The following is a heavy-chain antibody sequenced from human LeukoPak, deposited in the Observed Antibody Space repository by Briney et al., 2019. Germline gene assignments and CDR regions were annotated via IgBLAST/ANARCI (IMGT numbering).Heavy chain of an antibody. V-gene: IGHV3-33*01. CDR1: GFTFSSYG. CDR3: ARDSSFYGSGSYYFNPIDY. CDR2: IWYDGSNK. Sequence: GESLKISCAASGFTFSSYGMHWVRQAPGKGLEWVAVIWYDGSNKYYADSVKGRFTISRDISKNTLYLQMNSLRAEDTAVYYCARDSSFYGSGSYYFNPIDYWGQGTLVTVSS. J-gene: IGHJ4*02. D-gene: IGHD3-10*01.